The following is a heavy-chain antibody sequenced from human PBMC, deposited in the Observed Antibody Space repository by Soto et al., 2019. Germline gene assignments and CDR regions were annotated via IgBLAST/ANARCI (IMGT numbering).Heavy chain of an antibody. J-gene: IGHJ3*02. CDR3: TRHGTYYDFSQWWNEGFDI. D-gene: IGHD3-3*01. CDR1: GFTFSGSA. CDR2: IRSKANSYAT. Sequence: PGGSLRLSCAASGFTFSGSAMHWVRQASGKGLEWVGRIRSKANSYATAYAASVKGRFTISRDDSKNTAYLQMNSLKTEDTAVYYCTRHGTYYDFSQWWNEGFDIWGQGTMVTVSS. V-gene: IGHV3-73*01.